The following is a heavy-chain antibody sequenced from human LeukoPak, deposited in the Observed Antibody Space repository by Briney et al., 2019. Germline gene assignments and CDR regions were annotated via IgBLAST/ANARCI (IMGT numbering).Heavy chain of an antibody. J-gene: IGHJ4*02. CDR1: GGSFSGYY. V-gene: IGHV4-34*01. CDR2: INHSGST. CDR3: ARGHASYSYGFRY. D-gene: IGHD5-18*01. Sequence: PSETLSLTCAVYGGSFSGYYGSWIRQPPGKGLEWIGEINHSGSTNYNPSLKSRVTISVDTSKNQFSLKLSSVTAADTAVYYCARGHASYSYGFRYWGQGTLVTVSS.